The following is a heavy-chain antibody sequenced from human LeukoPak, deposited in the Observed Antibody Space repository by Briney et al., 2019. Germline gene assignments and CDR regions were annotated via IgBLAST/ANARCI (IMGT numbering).Heavy chain of an antibody. Sequence: GGSLRLSCAASGFTFSSYSMNWVRQAPGKGLEWVSYISSSSSTIYYADSVKGRFTISRDNAKNSLYLQMNSLRAEDTAVYYCARDKSIAAAGTPPDYWGQGTLVTVSS. J-gene: IGHJ4*02. CDR2: ISSSSSTI. D-gene: IGHD6-13*01. CDR1: GFTFSSYS. V-gene: IGHV3-48*01. CDR3: ARDKSIAAAGTPPDY.